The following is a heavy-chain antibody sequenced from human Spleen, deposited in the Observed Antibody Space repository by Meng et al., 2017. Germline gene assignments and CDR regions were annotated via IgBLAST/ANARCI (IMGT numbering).Heavy chain of an antibody. CDR3: ATQEFGVLRNFDY. J-gene: IGHJ4*02. V-gene: IGHV5-51*01. Sequence: GGSLRLSCKGSGYSFTSYWIGWVRQMPGKGLEWMGIIYPGDSDTRYSPSFQGQVTISADKSISTAYLQWSSLKASDTAMYYCATQEFGVLRNFDYWGQGTLVTVSS. D-gene: IGHD3-3*01. CDR2: IYPGDSDT. CDR1: GYSFTSYW.